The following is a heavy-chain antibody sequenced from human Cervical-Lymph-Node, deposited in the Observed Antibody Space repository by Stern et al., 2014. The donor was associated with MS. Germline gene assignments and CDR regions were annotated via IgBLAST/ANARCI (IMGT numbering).Heavy chain of an antibody. Sequence: VHLVESGAEVKKPGDSVKVSCKASGYTFTSYGISWVRQAPGQGLEWMGWISAYQGNTHDAHNVQVRVTMTNIPSTSPAYMGLRLLISDDTAVYYCARGLLGSENAFDIWGQGTMVTVSS. CDR1: GYTFTSYG. D-gene: IGHD2-15*01. CDR3: ARGLLGSENAFDI. V-gene: IGHV1-18*01. J-gene: IGHJ3*02. CDR2: ISAYQGNT.